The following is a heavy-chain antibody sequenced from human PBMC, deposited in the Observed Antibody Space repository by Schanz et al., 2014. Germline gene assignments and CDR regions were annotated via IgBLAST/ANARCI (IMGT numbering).Heavy chain of an antibody. V-gene: IGHV3-30*04. CDR3: VRDELLWFGEVLSLDY. CDR2: VPFDGSQK. Sequence: QVQLVESGGGVVQPGRSLRLSCAASGFTFSSYALHWVRQAPGKGLEWVAFVPFDGSQKFYADSVKGRFTISRDNSKNTVDLQMNSLRAEDTALYYCVRDELLWFGEVLSLDYWGQGALVTVSS. CDR1: GFTFSSYA. J-gene: IGHJ4*02. D-gene: IGHD3-10*01.